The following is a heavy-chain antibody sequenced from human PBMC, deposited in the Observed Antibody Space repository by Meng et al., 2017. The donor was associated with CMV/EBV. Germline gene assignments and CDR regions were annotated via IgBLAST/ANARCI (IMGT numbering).Heavy chain of an antibody. D-gene: IGHD6-13*01. CDR2: ISSSSSYI. V-gene: IGHV3-21*01. J-gene: IGHJ4*02. CDR3: QLVRQAMDY. CDR1: GFTFSSYS. Sequence: GGSLRLSCAASGFTFSSYSMNWVRQAPGKGLEWVSSISSSSSYIYYADSVQGRFTISRDNAKNSLYLQMNSLRADDTAVYYCQLVRQAMDYWGQGTLVTVSS.